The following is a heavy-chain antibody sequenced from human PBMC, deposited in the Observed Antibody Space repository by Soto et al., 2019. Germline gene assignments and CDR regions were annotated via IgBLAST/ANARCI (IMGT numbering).Heavy chain of an antibody. CDR2: RWYDGSNK. CDR3: ARGNRSSWYGQTTWFDP. D-gene: IGHD6-13*01. J-gene: IGHJ5*02. V-gene: IGHV3-33*01. CDR1: GFTFSSYG. Sequence: QVQLVESGGGVVQPGRSLRLSCAASGFTFSSYGMHWVRQAPGKGLEWVAVRWYDGSNKYYADSVKGRFTISRDNSKNTLYLQMNSLRAEDTAVYYCARGNRSSWYGQTTWFDPWAQGTLVTVSS.